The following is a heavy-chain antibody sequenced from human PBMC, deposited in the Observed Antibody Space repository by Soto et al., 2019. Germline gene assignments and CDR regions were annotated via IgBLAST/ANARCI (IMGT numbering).Heavy chain of an antibody. V-gene: IGHV3-53*01. CDR1: GFTVTINY. Sequence: EVQVVESGGGLVQPGGSLRLSCAVSGFTVTINYMSWVRQAPGKGLEWVSVIYSGGTIYYADSVKGRFTISRDTSKNTLYLQMNSRRGDETAVYYCHGYGYWGQGTLVTVSS. CDR3: HGYGY. CDR2: IYSGGTI. D-gene: IGHD5-12*01. J-gene: IGHJ4*02.